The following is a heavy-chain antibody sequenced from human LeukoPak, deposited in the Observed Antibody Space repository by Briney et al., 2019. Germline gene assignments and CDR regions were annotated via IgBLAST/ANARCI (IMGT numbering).Heavy chain of an antibody. CDR3: ASTIFGFDY. Sequence: PSETLSLTCAVYGGSFSGYYWSWIRQPPGKGLEWIGEINHSGSTNYNPSLKSRVTISVDTSKNQFSLKLSSVTAADTAVYYCASTIFGFDYWGQGPLVTVSS. J-gene: IGHJ4*02. CDR2: INHSGST. CDR1: GGSFSGYY. V-gene: IGHV4-34*01. D-gene: IGHD3-3*01.